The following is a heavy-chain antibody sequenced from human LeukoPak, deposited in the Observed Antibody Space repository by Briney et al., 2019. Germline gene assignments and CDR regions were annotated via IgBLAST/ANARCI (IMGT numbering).Heavy chain of an antibody. Sequence: PSETLSLTCTVSGGSISSSSYYWGWIRQPPGKGLEWIGSIYYSGSTYYNPSLKSRVTISVDTSKNQFSLKLSSVTAADTAVYYCARSRSALFCSSTSCYGDYFDYWGQGTLSPSPQ. D-gene: IGHD2-2*01. J-gene: IGHJ4*02. CDR1: GGSISSSSYY. V-gene: IGHV4-39*07. CDR3: ARSRSALFCSSTSCYGDYFDY. CDR2: IYYSGST.